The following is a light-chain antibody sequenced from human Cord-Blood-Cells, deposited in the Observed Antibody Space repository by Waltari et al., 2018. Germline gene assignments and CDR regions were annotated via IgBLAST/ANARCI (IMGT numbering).Light chain of an antibody. Sequence: EIVLTQFPGTLSLSPGERATLPCRASQSVSSSYLAWYQQKPGQAPRLLIYGASSRATGIPDRFSGSGSGTDFTLTISRLEPEDFAVYYCQQYGSSPRFTFGPGTKVDIK. CDR1: QSVSSSY. J-gene: IGKJ3*01. CDR3: QQYGSSPRFT. CDR2: GAS. V-gene: IGKV3-20*01.